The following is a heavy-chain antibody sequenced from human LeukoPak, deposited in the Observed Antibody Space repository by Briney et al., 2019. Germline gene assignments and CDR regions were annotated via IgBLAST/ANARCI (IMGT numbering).Heavy chain of an antibody. V-gene: IGHV3-21*06. CDR2: ITSSSSYI. Sequence: GGSLRLSCAASGFTFTSYNMNWVRQAPGKGLEWVSSITSSSSYIYYADSVKGRFTISRDNAKNSLYLQMDSLRVEDTAVYYCARERGGGYTYGLADDDGFDIWGQGTMVTVSS. CDR3: ARERGGGYTYGLADDDGFDI. J-gene: IGHJ3*02. D-gene: IGHD5-18*01. CDR1: GFTFTSYN.